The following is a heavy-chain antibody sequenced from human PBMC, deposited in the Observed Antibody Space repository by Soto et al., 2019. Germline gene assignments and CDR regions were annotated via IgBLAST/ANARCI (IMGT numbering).Heavy chain of an antibody. V-gene: IGHV3-23*01. CDR1: GFTFRNYS. CDR2: ISGGGTRK. CDR3: DKEAEDNEQVPKPGDN. D-gene: IGHD6-13*01. Sequence: EVQLLESGGGLVQPGGSLRLSCVASGFTFRNYSMTWFRQAPGKGLEWVSGISGGGTRKYYADSVRGHFIISRENAKNTLHLQIDNLRVEATAIYYCDKEAEDNEQVPKPGDNWGRGTLVTVSS. J-gene: IGHJ4*02.